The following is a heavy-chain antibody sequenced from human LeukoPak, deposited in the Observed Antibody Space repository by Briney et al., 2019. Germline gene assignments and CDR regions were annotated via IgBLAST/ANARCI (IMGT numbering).Heavy chain of an antibody. CDR1: GGSISSYY. CDR3: ARGGSLSSSPFDY. CDR2: IYYSGST. D-gene: IGHD6-6*01. J-gene: IGHJ4*02. Sequence: PSETLSLTCTVSGGSISSYYWSWIRQPPGKGLEWIGYIYYSGSTNYNPSLKSRVTISVDTSKNQFSLKLSSVTAADTAVYYCARGGSLSSSPFDYWGQGTLVTVSS. V-gene: IGHV4-59*01.